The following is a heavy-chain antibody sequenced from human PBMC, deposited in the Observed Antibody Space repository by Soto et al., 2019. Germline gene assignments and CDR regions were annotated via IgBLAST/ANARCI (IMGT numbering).Heavy chain of an antibody. D-gene: IGHD5-12*01. J-gene: IGHJ6*02. Sequence: SVKVSCKASGGTFSSYTISWVRQAPGQGLEWMGRIIPILGIANYAQKFQGRVTITADKSTSTAYMELSSLRSEDTAVYYCARDEEMATILPPYYYYGMDVWGQGTTVTVSS. CDR3: ARDEEMATILPPYYYYGMDV. CDR1: GGTFSSYT. V-gene: IGHV1-69*04. CDR2: IIPILGIA.